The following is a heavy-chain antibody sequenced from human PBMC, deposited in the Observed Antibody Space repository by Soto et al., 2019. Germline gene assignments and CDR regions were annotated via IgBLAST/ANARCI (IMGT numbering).Heavy chain of an antibody. V-gene: IGHV1-46*01. D-gene: IGHD3-22*01. CDR3: ARSPYSSGYYYAIDY. J-gene: IGHJ4*02. CDR1: GYTLIMYY. CDR2: INPSGGST. Sequence: ASVKGSCKASGYTLIMYYIHWMRQAPGQGLEWMGLINPSGGSTIYAQKFQGRVTMTRDTSTSTVYMDLSSLRSEDTAVYYCARSPYSSGYYYAIDYWGQGTQVTVSS.